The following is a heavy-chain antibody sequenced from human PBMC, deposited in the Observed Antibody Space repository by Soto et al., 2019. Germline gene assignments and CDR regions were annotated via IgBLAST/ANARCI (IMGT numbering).Heavy chain of an antibody. CDR1: GGSIRTSSYY. CDR3: ARDYDSSGDY. V-gene: IGHV4-39*01. J-gene: IGHJ4*02. D-gene: IGHD3-22*01. Sequence: QLQLQESGPGLVKPSETLSLTCTVSGGSIRTSSYYWGWIRQPPGKGLEWIGSIYYSGSTYYNPSLKSRVTISVDTSKHQFSLKLSSVTAADTAVYYCARDYDSSGDYWGQGTLVTVSS. CDR2: IYYSGST.